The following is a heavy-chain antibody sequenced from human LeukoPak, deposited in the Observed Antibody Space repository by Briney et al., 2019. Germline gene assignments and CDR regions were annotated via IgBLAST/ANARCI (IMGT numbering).Heavy chain of an antibody. CDR3: ARQYYYNRAIYSKLDF. CDR1: GGSITSSFY. V-gene: IGHV4-39*01. Sequence: SETLSLTCTVSGGSITSSFYWGWIRQPPGKGLEWIGSMYYSGSTYYNPSLKSRVTISVDTSKNQFSLKLSSATAADTAVYYCARQYYYNRAIYSKLDFWGQGTLVTVSS. D-gene: IGHD3-22*01. CDR2: MYYSGST. J-gene: IGHJ4*02.